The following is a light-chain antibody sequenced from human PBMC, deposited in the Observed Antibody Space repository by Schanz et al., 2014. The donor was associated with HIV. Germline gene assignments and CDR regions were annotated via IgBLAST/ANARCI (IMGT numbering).Light chain of an antibody. Sequence: DIQMTQFPSTLSASVGDRVTITCRASQSIGDSLAWFQQKPGRAPQLLIYGASTLPCGVPGRFSGSGSGTEFTLTISSLQPDDFATYYCQQCVTYPYTFGQGTKLDIK. J-gene: IGKJ2*01. CDR2: GAS. V-gene: IGKV1-5*01. CDR1: QSIGDS. CDR3: QQCVTYPYT.